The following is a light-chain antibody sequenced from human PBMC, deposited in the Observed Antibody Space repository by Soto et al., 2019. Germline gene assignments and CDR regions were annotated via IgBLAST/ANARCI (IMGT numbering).Light chain of an antibody. J-gene: IGKJ2*01. CDR3: QQYESTPPT. V-gene: IGKV4-1*01. CDR1: QSILYSSNNKNY. CDR2: WAS. Sequence: DIVMTQSPDSLAVSLGERATINCKSSQSILYSSNNKNYLAWYQQRPGQPPTLLMYWASTRESGVPDRFSGSGSGTDFTLTITSLQAEDVAVYYCQQYESTPPTFGQGTKLEIK.